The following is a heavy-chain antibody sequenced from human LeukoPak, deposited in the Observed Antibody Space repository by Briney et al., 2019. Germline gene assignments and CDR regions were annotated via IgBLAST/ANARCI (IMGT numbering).Heavy chain of an antibody. CDR3: AREMAHYFDSSGYSF. CDR1: GFTFSSYS. Sequence: GGSLRLSCAASGFTFSSYSMNWVRQAPGKGLEWVSSISPSSNYIYYADSLKGRFTISRDNAKNSLYLQMNSLRDEDTAVYYCAREMAHYFDSSGYSFWGQGTLVTVSS. J-gene: IGHJ4*02. V-gene: IGHV3-21*01. CDR2: ISPSSNYI. D-gene: IGHD3-22*01.